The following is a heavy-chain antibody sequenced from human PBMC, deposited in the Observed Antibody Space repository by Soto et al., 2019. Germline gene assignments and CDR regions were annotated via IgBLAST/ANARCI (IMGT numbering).Heavy chain of an antibody. CDR2: ISYDGSNK. CDR1: GFTFSSYA. V-gene: IGHV3-30-3*01. J-gene: IGHJ2*01. D-gene: IGHD4-4*01. Sequence: QVQLVESGGGVVQPGRSLRLSCAASGFTFSSYAMHWVRQAPGKGLERVAVISYDGSNKYYADSVKGRFTISRDNSKNTLYLQMNSLRAEYTAVYYCARPLWRDDYNWGYFDLWGRGTLVTVSS. CDR3: ARPLWRDDYNWGYFDL.